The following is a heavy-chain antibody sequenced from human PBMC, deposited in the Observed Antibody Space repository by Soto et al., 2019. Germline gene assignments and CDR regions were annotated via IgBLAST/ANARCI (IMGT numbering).Heavy chain of an antibody. CDR2: INAGNGNT. J-gene: IGHJ6*02. CDR1: GYTFTRYA. D-gene: IGHD6-13*01. CDR3: ASSNIVAAPYGMDV. V-gene: IGHV1-3*01. Sequence: QVQLVQSGAEVKKPGASVKVSCKASGYTFTRYAMHWVRQAPGQRLEWMGWINAGNGNTKYSQKFQGRVTITRDTSAITAYMELSSLRSEDTAVYYCASSNIVAAPYGMDVWGQGTTVTVSS.